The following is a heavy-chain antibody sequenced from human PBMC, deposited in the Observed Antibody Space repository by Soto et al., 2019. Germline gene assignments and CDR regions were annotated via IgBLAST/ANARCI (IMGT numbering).Heavy chain of an antibody. J-gene: IGHJ4*02. V-gene: IGHV3-21*01. CDR3: ARDDGSHGRRASDY. Sequence: EVQLVESGGGLVKPGGSLRLSCAASGFTFSSYSMNWVRQAPGKGLEWVSSISSSSSYIYYSDSVKGRFTTSRDNAKNSLYLQMNSLRAEDTAVYYCARDDGSHGRRASDYWGQGTLVTVSS. D-gene: IGHD1-26*01. CDR2: ISSSSSYI. CDR1: GFTFSSYS.